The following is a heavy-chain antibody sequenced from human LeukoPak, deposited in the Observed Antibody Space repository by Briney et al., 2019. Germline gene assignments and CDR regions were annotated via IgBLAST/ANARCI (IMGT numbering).Heavy chain of an antibody. CDR1: GLNFDDSA. Sequence: GGSLRLSCVASGLNFDDSAMHWVRQAPGKGLEWVSLISADGGSAFSADSVKGRFSISRDNSKNSLYLQMNSLRSEDTAMYYCAKESGKFDYWGQGTLVAVSS. CDR2: ISADGGSA. J-gene: IGHJ4*02. CDR3: AKESGKFDY. V-gene: IGHV3-43*02.